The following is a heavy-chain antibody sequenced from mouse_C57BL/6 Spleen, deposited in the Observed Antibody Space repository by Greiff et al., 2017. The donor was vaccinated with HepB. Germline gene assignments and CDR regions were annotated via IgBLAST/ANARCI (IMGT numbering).Heavy chain of an antibody. D-gene: IGHD2-5*01. CDR1: GYAFTNYL. J-gene: IGHJ4*01. CDR2: INPGSGGT. V-gene: IGHV1-54*01. CDR3: ARAYYSNPRAMDY. Sequence: QVQLQQSGAELVRPGTSVKVSCKASGYAFTNYLIEWVKQRPGQGLEWIGVINPGSGGTNYNEKFKGKATLTADKSSSTAYMQLSSLTSEDSAVYFCARAYYSNPRAMDYWGQGTSVTVSS.